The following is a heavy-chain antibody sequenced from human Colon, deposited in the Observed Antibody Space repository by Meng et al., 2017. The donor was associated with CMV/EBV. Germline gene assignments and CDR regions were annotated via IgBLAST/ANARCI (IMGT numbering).Heavy chain of an antibody. V-gene: IGHV3-23*01. CDR3: ARDPFSGGDCCDSEH. Sequence: GESLKISCAASGFTFSDYYITWIRQAPGKGLEWVSRISGGGDKTYYADSVKGRFTVSRDNSDNTLYLQMNSLRTDDTAVYYCARDPFSGGDCCDSEHWGQGTLVTVSS. CDR2: ISGGGDKT. D-gene: IGHD2-21*02. J-gene: IGHJ1*01. CDR1: GFTFSDYY.